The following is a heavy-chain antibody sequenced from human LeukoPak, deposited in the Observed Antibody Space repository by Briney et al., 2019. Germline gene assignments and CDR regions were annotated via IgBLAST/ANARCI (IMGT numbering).Heavy chain of an antibody. CDR1: GGTFSSYA. CDR3: ARATTTTPWFDP. Sequence: GASVKVSCKASGGTFSSYAISWVRQAPGQGLEWMGGIIPIFGTANYAQKFQGRVTMTRDTSIKTVYMDLSNLASGDTAVCYCARATTTTPWFDPWGQGTLVTASS. CDR2: IIPIFGTA. J-gene: IGHJ5*02. V-gene: IGHV1-69*05. D-gene: IGHD1-1*01.